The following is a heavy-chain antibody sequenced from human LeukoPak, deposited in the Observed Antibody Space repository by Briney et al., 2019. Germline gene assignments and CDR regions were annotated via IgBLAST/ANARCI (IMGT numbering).Heavy chain of an antibody. CDR3: ARGYRGVRGSHWFDP. CDR2: IYTSGST. CDR1: GGSISSYY. Sequence: PSETLSLTCTVSGGSISSYYWSWIRQPAGKGLEWIGRIYTSGSTNYNPSLKSRVTMSVDTSKNQFSLKLSSVTAADTAVYHCARGYRGVRGSHWFDPWGQGTLVTVSS. J-gene: IGHJ5*02. D-gene: IGHD3-10*01. V-gene: IGHV4-4*07.